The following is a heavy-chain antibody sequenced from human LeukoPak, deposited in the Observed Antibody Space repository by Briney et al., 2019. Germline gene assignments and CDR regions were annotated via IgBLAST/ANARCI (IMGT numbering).Heavy chain of an antibody. CDR1: GFTLSSYS. J-gene: IGHJ3*02. D-gene: IGHD1-26*01. CDR3: ARAISGSYYAFDI. CDR2: IGSGSVYI. V-gene: IGHV3-21*01. Sequence: GGSLRLSCAASGFTLSSYSMNWVRQAPGKGLEWVSSIGSGSVYIYYADSVKGRFTISRDNAKNSLYLLMNSLRAEDTAVYYCARAISGSYYAFDIWGQGTMVTVSS.